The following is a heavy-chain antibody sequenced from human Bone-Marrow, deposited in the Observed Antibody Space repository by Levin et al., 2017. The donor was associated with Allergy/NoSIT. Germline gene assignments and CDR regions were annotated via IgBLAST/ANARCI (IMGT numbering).Heavy chain of an antibody. CDR2: ISSDASNE. V-gene: IGHV3-30*18. Sequence: GGSLRLSCAASGFTFSSYGMHWVRQAPGKGLEWVAVISSDASNEHYADSVTGRFTISRDNSKNTMYLQLSDLRSEDTAVYYCAKDINRFDFWGQGTLVTVSS. CDR3: AKDINRFDF. CDR1: GFTFSSYG. J-gene: IGHJ4*02.